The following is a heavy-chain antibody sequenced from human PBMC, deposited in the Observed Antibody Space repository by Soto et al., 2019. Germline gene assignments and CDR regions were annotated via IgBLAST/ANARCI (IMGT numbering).Heavy chain of an antibody. CDR3: ARGLIVVVPAAIHFDY. J-gene: IGHJ4*02. Sequence: QVQLQESGPGLVKPSQTLSLTCTVSGGSISSGGYYWSWIRQHPGKGLEWIGYIYYSGSTYYNPSLKSRVTISVDTSKNPFSLKLSSVTAADTAVYYCARGLIVVVPAAIHFDYWGQGTLVTVSS. D-gene: IGHD2-2*01. CDR1: GGSISSGGYY. CDR2: IYYSGST. V-gene: IGHV4-31*03.